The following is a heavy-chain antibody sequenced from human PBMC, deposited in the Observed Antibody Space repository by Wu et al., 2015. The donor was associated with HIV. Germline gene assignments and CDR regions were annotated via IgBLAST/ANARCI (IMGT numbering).Heavy chain of an antibody. D-gene: IGHD5-24*01. Sequence: QVQLVQSGAEVKKPGSSVKVSCKASGGTFSSYAISWVRQAPGQGLEWMGRIIPIFGTANYAQKFQGRVTITADESTSTAYMELSSLRSEDTAVCYCARVGDVEMATGAAFDIWGQGTMVTVSS. CDR3: ARVGDVEMATGAAFDI. V-gene: IGHV1-69*13. CDR2: IIPIFGTA. CDR1: GGTFSSYA. J-gene: IGHJ3*02.